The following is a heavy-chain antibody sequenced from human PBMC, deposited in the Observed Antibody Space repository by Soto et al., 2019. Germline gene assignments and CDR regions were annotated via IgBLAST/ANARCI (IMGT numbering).Heavy chain of an antibody. CDR1: GGSISNYY. J-gene: IGHJ4*02. V-gene: IGHV4-59*08. Sequence: SETLSLTCTVSGGSISNYYWSWIRQPPGKGLEYIGYIYYSGSTNYNPSLKSRVTISVDTSKNQFSLKLSSMTAADTAVYYCTRRDGYFDSWGQGTRVTVSS. CDR2: IYYSGST. CDR3: TRRDGYFDS.